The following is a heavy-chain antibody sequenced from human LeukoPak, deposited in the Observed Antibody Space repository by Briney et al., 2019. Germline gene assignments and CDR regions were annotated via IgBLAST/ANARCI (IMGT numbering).Heavy chain of an antibody. CDR1: GYTFTGYY. Sequence: ASVKVSCKASGYTFTGYYMHWVRQAPGQGLEWMGWINPNSGGTNYAQKFQGRVTVTRDTSISTAYMELSRLRSDDTAVYYCARGFGYYYDSSGYYSSSGWFDPWGQGTLVTVSS. V-gene: IGHV1-2*02. CDR3: ARGFGYYYDSSGYYSSSGWFDP. D-gene: IGHD3-22*01. J-gene: IGHJ5*02. CDR2: INPNSGGT.